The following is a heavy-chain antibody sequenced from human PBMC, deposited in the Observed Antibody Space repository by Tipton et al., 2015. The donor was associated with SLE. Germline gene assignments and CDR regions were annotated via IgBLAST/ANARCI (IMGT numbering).Heavy chain of an antibody. V-gene: IGHV4-34*01. J-gene: IGHJ6*02. CDR2: INHSGST. Sequence: TLSLTCAVYGGSFSGYYWSWIRQPPGKGLEWIGEINHSGSTYYNPSLKSRVTISVDTSKNQLSLKLSSVTAADTAVYYCARGGAGSYYGMDVWGQGTTVTVSS. CDR3: ARGGAGSYYGMDV. CDR1: GGSFSGYY. D-gene: IGHD6-19*01.